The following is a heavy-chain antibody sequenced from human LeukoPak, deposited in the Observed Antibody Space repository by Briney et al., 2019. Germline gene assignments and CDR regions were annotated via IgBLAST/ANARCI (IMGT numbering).Heavy chain of an antibody. CDR3: ARHKGAYSSSWYFAFDI. V-gene: IGHV4-59*08. J-gene: IGHJ3*02. CDR2: IYYSGST. D-gene: IGHD6-13*01. CDR1: GDSISSYY. Sequence: SETLSLTCTVSGDSISSYYWSWIRQPPGMGLEWIGYIYYSGSTKYNPSLKSRVTISVDTSKNQFSLKLSSVTAADTAVYYCARHKGAYSSSWYFAFDIWGQGTMVTVSS.